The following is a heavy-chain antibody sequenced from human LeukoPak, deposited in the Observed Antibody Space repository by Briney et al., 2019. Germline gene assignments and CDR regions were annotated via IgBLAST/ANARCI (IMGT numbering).Heavy chain of an antibody. CDR3: AKDHVPYYYGSGSYYDGVFDY. D-gene: IGHD3-10*01. Sequence: GGSLRLSCAASGYTFRKYGMHCVRQAPGKGLECVAFMRYDGCNTYCADSERRRFTISRDNSKNTVFVHMHSLSSGDTGVYYCAKDHVPYYYGSGSYYDGVFDYWGQGTLVTVSS. CDR1: GYTFRKYG. CDR2: MRYDGCNT. V-gene: IGHV3-30*02. J-gene: IGHJ4*02.